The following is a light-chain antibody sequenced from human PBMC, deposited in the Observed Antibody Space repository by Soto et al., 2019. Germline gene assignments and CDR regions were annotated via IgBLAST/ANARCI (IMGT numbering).Light chain of an antibody. Sequence: ETVMTQSPATLFVSPGERSTLSCRASQSVNSNLDWYQQKLGQAPRGLXFGASTRAPGIPDRFSRSGSGTEFSLTINSLKYEDFAVYYCQEYNTWPWTFGQGTRWIS. CDR1: QSVNSN. V-gene: IGKV3-15*01. CDR2: GAS. J-gene: IGKJ1*01. CDR3: QEYNTWPWT.